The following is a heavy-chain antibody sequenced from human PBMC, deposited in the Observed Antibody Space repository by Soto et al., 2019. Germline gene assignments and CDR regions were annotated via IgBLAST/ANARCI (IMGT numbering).Heavy chain of an antibody. V-gene: IGHV1-8*02. D-gene: IGHD6-6*01. CDR1: GYTFTGYY. J-gene: IGHJ6*03. CDR2: MNPNSGNT. CDR3: ARVNAAPTPIPYYYYYYMDV. Sequence: EASVKVSCKASGYTFTGYYMHWVRQAIGQGLEWMGWMNPNSGNTGYAQKLQGRVTMTRNTSISTAYMELSSLRSEDTAVYYCARVNAAPTPIPYYYYYYMDVWGKGTTVTVSS.